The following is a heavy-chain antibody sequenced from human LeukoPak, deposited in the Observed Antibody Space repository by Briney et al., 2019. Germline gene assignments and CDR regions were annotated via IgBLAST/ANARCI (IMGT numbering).Heavy chain of an antibody. CDR3: ARPRITIFGVVIDAFDI. Sequence: ASETLSLTCTVSGGSISSSSYYWGWIRQPPGKGLEWIGSIYYSGGTYYNPSLKSRVTISVDTSKNQFSLKLSSVTAADTAVYYCARPRITIFGVVIDAFDIWGQGTMVTVSS. CDR2: IYYSGGT. CDR1: GGSISSSSYY. J-gene: IGHJ3*02. V-gene: IGHV4-39*01. D-gene: IGHD3-3*01.